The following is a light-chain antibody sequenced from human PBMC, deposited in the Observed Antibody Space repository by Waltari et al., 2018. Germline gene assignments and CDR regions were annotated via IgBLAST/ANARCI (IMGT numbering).Light chain of an antibody. J-gene: IGKJ1*01. CDR2: DAS. Sequence: ETVLTQSPATLSLSPGERATLSCRASQTVYTYLAWYQQRPGQAPRLLIYDASNRASGVTVRFSGSGSGTDFTLTISSLEPEDFAVYYCLQRVSRPPWTFGQGTKVEL. CDR1: QTVYTY. V-gene: IGKV3-11*01. CDR3: LQRVSRPPWT.